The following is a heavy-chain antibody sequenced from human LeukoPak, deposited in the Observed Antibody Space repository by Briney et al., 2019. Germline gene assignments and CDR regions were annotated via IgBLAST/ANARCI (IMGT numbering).Heavy chain of an antibody. D-gene: IGHD3-22*01. CDR1: GFTFSSYA. CDR2: ISGSGGST. J-gene: IGHJ4*02. CDR3: AKDPSKGGYYYYYFDY. V-gene: IGHV3-23*01. Sequence: AGGSLRLSCAASGFTFSSYAMSWVRQAPGKGPEWVSGISGSGGSTYYADSVKGRFTISRDNSKNTLYLQMNSLRAEDTAVYYCAKDPSKGGYYYYYFDYWGQGILVTVSS.